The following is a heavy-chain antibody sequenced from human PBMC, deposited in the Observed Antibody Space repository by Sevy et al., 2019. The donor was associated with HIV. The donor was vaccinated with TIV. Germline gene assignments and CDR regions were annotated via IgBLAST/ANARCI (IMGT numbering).Heavy chain of an antibody. V-gene: IGHV4-30-2*01. CDR3: ARAAASTTTLTHFGY. CDR1: GGSISSGGYS. D-gene: IGHD4-17*01. CDR2: IYHTGNT. Sequence: SETLSLTCAVSGGSISSGGYSWNWIRQPPGKGLEWIGYIYHTGNTYYNPSIKCRVSISVDRSNNQFSLKLNSVTAADTAVYYCARAAASTTTLTHFGYWGQGTLVSASS. J-gene: IGHJ4*02.